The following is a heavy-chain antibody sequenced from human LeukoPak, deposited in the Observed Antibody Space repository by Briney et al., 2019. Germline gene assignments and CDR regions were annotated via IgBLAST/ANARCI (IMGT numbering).Heavy chain of an antibody. CDR3: AGQKDPRPIDY. CDR2: INPSGGST. CDR1: GYTFTSYY. J-gene: IGHJ4*02. V-gene: IGHV1-46*01. Sequence: ASVKVSCKASGYTFTSYYMHWVRQAPGQGLEWMGIINPSGGSTSYAQKFQGRVTMTRDTSTSTVYMELSELRSDDTAVYYCAGQKDPRPIDYWGQGTLITVSS.